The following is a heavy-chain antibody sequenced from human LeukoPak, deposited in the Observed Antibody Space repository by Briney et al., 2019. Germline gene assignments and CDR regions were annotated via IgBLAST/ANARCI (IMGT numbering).Heavy chain of an antibody. CDR3: ARYNGDLTGGFDY. J-gene: IGHJ4*02. CDR1: GYTFTNYY. CDR2: INPAGGST. D-gene: IGHD4-17*01. V-gene: IGHV1-46*01. Sequence: ASVKVSCRASGYTFTNYYIHWVRQAPGQGLEWMGIINPAGGSTGYAQKFQGRVTMTRDTSTSTVYMELSSLRSEDTAVYYCARYNGDLTGGFDYWGQGTLVTVSS.